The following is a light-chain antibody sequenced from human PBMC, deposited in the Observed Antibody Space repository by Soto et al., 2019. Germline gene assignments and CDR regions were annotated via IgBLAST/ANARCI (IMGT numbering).Light chain of an antibody. J-gene: IGKJ5*01. Sequence: EIVLTQSPATLSLSPGERATLSCRASQSVSSYLAWYQQKPGQAPRLLIYDASKSATGIPVRFSGSGSGTDFTLTISSLEPEDFAVYYCQQRINWPLTFGQGTRLEIK. CDR3: QQRINWPLT. CDR1: QSVSSY. V-gene: IGKV3-11*01. CDR2: DAS.